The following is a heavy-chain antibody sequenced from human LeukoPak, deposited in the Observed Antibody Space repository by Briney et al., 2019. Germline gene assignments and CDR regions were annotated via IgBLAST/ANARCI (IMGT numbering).Heavy chain of an antibody. D-gene: IGHD5-18*01. CDR3: ARDHEYSYGFDY. Sequence: PGGPLRLSCTASGFTFSSYSMNWVRQAPGKGLEWVSSISSSSSYIYYADSVKGRFTISRDNAKNSLYLQMNSLRVEDTAVYYCARDHEYSYGFDYWGQGTLVTVSS. CDR2: ISSSSSYI. V-gene: IGHV3-21*01. J-gene: IGHJ4*02. CDR1: GFTFSSYS.